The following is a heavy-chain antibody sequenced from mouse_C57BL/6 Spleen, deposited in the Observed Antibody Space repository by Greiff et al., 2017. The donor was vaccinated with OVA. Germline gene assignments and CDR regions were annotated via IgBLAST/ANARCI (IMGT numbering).Heavy chain of an antibody. CDR2: FYPGSGSI. Sequence: QVQLQQSGAELVKPGASVKLSCKASGYTFTEYTIHWVKQRSGQGLEWIGWFYPGSGSIKYNEKFKDKATLTADKSSSTVYMELSRLTSEDSAVYFCARDEEEASSYDWYFDVWGTGTTVTVSS. CDR1: GYTFTEYT. V-gene: IGHV1-62-2*01. D-gene: IGHD1-1*01. CDR3: ARDEEEASSYDWYFDV. J-gene: IGHJ1*03.